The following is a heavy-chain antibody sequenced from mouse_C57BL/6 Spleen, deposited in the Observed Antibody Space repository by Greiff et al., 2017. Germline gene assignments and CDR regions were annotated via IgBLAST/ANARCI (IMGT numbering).Heavy chain of an antibody. Sequence: VQLQESGPELVKPGASVKISCKASGYAFSSSWMNWVKQRPGKGLEWIGRIYPGDGDTNYNGKFKGKATLTADKSSSTAYMQLSSLTSEDSAVYFCARERNSNQYYFDYWGQGTTLTVSS. CDR1: GYAFSSSW. CDR3: ARERNSNQYYFDY. J-gene: IGHJ2*01. CDR2: IYPGDGDT. V-gene: IGHV1-82*01. D-gene: IGHD2-5*01.